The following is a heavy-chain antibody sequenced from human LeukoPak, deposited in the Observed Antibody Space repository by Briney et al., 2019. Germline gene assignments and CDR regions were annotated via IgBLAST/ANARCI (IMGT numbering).Heavy chain of an antibody. CDR2: ISGSGGST. V-gene: IGHV3-23*01. D-gene: IGHD3-3*01. Sequence: GGSLRLSCVASGFTFTSYGMSWVRQAPGKRLEWVSGISGSGGSTYYADSVKGRFTISRDNSKNTLYLQMNSLRAEDTAVYYCAKDGAYYDFWSGYFNYYYYGMDVWGQGTTVTVSS. J-gene: IGHJ6*02. CDR1: GFTFTSYG. CDR3: AKDGAYYDFWSGYFNYYYYGMDV.